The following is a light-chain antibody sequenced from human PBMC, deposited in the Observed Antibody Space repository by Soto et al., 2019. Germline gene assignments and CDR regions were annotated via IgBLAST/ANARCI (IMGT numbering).Light chain of an antibody. V-gene: IGLV2-14*03. Sequence: QSFLTQPASVSGSPGQSITISCAETSSDVAEYKYVSWYQQHPGRAPKLIIYDASNRPSGVSNRFSGSKSGSTASLTISGLQAEDEADYYCSAYTTSIALYVFGAGTKVTVL. CDR3: SAYTTSIALYV. CDR2: DAS. J-gene: IGLJ1*01. CDR1: SSDVAEYKY.